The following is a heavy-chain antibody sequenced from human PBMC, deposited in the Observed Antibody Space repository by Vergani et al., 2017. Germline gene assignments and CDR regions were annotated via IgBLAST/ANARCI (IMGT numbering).Heavy chain of an antibody. V-gene: IGHV3-30*02. CDR1: GYTFSSYG. Sequence: QVQLVESGGGVVQPGGSLRLSCAASGYTFSSYGMHWVRQAPGKGLEWVAFILYEGSNKYYADSVKGRFTISRDNSKNTLYLQMNSLRAEDTAVYYCAKDGPSSGWYLRKDYYYYGMDVWGQGTTVTVSS. CDR2: ILYEGSNK. J-gene: IGHJ6*02. D-gene: IGHD6-19*01. CDR3: AKDGPSSGWYLRKDYYYYGMDV.